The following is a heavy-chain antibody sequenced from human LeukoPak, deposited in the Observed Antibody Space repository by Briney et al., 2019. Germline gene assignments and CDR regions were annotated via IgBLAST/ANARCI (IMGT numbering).Heavy chain of an antibody. V-gene: IGHV1-69*04. Sequence: SVKVSCKASGGTCSSYAISWVRQAPGQGLEWLGRIIPILGIANYAQKFQGRVTMTTDTSTSTAYMELRSLRSDDTAVYYCARNLPARVVYFDYWGQGTLVTVSS. D-gene: IGHD2-15*01. CDR2: IIPILGIA. CDR3: ARNLPARVVYFDY. CDR1: GGTCSSYA. J-gene: IGHJ4*02.